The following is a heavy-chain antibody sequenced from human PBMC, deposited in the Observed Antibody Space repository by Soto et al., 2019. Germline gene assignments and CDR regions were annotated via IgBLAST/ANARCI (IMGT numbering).Heavy chain of an antibody. CDR3: ANLWFGELSSLNWFDP. Sequence: ASVKVSCKVSGYTLTELSMHWVRQAPGKGLEWMGGFDPEDGETIYAQKFQGRVTMTEDTSTDTAYMELSSLRSEDTAVYYCANLWFGELSSLNWFDPWGQGTLVTVSS. CDR2: FDPEDGET. V-gene: IGHV1-24*01. J-gene: IGHJ5*02. CDR1: GYTLTELS. D-gene: IGHD3-10*01.